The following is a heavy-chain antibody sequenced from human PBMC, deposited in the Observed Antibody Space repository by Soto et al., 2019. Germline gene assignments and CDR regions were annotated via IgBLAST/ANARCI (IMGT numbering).Heavy chain of an antibody. J-gene: IGHJ4*02. CDR2: IIPIFGTA. CDR1: GGTFSSYA. D-gene: IGHD6-6*01. Sequence: SVKVSCKASGGTFSSYAISWVRQAPGQGLEWMGGIIPIFGTANYAQKFQGRVTITADESTSTAYMELSSLRSEDTAVYYCARLLLAARQPFDYWGQGTLVTVSS. V-gene: IGHV1-69*13. CDR3: ARLLLAARQPFDY.